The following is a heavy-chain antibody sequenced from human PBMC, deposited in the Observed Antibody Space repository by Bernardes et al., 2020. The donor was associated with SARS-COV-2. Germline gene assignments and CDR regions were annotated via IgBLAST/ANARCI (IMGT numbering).Heavy chain of an antibody. J-gene: IGHJ4*01. CDR2: ISYDGSTK. CDR3: ARRGPTTVVTFAYFDY. V-gene: IGHV3-30*03. Sequence: GGSLRLSCAASGFTFSTYGMHWVRQAPGKGLEWVALISYDGSTKYYADSVKGRFTISRDNSKNTLFLQMNTLRAEDTAVYFCARRGPTTVVTFAYFDYWG. D-gene: IGHD4-17*01. CDR1: GFTFSTYG.